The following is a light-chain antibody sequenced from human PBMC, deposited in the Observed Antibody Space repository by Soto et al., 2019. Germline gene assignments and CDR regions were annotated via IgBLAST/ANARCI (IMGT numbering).Light chain of an antibody. Sequence: QPGLAQTASGTEAPGQRVTIPCTGRSSNIRAGCDVHWYQPLPGADLKLLIYGTTNRPSGVPDRFSGSKSGISASLAITGLHADHAADYYCHSNDSSVGASDLGAGTKVTV. CDR1: SSNIRAGCD. CDR2: GTT. V-gene: IGLV1-40*01. CDR3: HSNDSSVGASD. J-gene: IGLJ1*01.